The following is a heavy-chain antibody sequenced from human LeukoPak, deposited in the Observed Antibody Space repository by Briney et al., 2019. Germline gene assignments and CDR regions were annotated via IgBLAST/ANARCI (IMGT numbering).Heavy chain of an antibody. V-gene: IGHV3-30*18. CDR3: AKDSSSWYVVLTPDY. Sequence: GGSLRLSCAASGFTFSSYGMHWVRQAPGKGLEWVAVISYDRSNKYYADSVKGRFTISRDNSKNTLYLQMNSLRAEDTAVYYCAKDSSSWYVVLTPDYWGQGTLVTVSS. J-gene: IGHJ4*02. CDR1: GFTFSSYG. CDR2: ISYDRSNK. D-gene: IGHD6-13*01.